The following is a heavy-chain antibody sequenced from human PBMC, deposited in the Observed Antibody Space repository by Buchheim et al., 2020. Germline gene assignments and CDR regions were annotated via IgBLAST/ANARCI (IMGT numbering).Heavy chain of an antibody. J-gene: IGHJ4*02. CDR3: ARSSPYSSRPVLYYFDY. Sequence: EVRLVESGGGLVQPGGSLRLSCAASGFTFSSYWMSWVRQAPGKGLEWVANIKQDGSEKYHVDSVRGRFTISRDNAKNSLYLQMNSLRAEDTAVYYCARSSPYSSRPVLYYFDYWGQGTL. D-gene: IGHD6-13*01. CDR1: GFTFSSYW. CDR2: IKQDGSEK. V-gene: IGHV3-7*01.